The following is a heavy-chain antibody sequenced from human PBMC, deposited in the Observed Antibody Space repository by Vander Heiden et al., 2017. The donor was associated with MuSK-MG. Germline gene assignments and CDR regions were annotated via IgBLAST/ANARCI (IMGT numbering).Heavy chain of an antibody. CDR3: ARGSLGVTMLRGVVIGGNWFDA. CDR1: GGTFSGHY. J-gene: IGHJ5*02. D-gene: IGHD3-10*01. V-gene: IGHV4-34*01. CDR2: GNQARST. Sequence: QVQLQQWGAGLLTGSETLSLNCAVAGGTFSGHYWHWIRQVPGQGLAWVREGNQARSTNYNPSLKSRVIISVDKSKNQFALELKSVTAADTTVYYCARGSLGVTMLRGVVIGGNWFDAWGPGTLVTVSS.